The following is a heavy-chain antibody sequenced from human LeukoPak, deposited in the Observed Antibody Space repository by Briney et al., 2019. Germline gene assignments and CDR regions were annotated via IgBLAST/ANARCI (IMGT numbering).Heavy chain of an antibody. V-gene: IGHV3-21*01. Sequence: PGGSLRLSCAASGFTFSSYSMNRVRQAPGKGLEWVSSISSSSSYIYYADSVKGRFTISRDNAKNSLYLQMNSLRAEDTAVYYCARDHMVRGVTPPFYWGQGTLVTVSS. J-gene: IGHJ4*02. CDR1: GFTFSSYS. CDR2: ISSSSSYI. D-gene: IGHD3-10*01. CDR3: ARDHMVRGVTPPFY.